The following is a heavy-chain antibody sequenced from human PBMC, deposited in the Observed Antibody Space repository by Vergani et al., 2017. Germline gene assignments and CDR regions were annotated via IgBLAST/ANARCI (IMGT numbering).Heavy chain of an antibody. CDR2: IRSKAYGGTT. CDR1: GFTFSSYA. CDR3: TRVPYCGGDCYSLGWFDP. D-gene: IGHD2-21*02. J-gene: IGHJ5*02. V-gene: IGHV3-49*04. Sequence: EVQLLESGGGLVQPGGSLRLSCAASGFTFSSYAMSWVRQAPGKGLEWVGFIRSKAYGGTTEYAASVKGRFTISRDDSKSIAYLQMNSLKTEDTAVYYCTRVPYCGGDCYSLGWFDPWGQGTLVTVSS.